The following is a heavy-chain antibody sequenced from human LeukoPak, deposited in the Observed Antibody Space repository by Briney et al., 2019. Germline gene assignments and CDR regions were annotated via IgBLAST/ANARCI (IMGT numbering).Heavy chain of an antibody. CDR2: ISSSSYI. Sequence: GGSLRLSCAASGFTFSSYEMNWVRQAPGKGLEWVSSISSSSYIYYADSVKGRFTISRDNAKNSLYLQMNSLRAEDTAVYYCARDEDTAMEYWGQGTLVTVSS. CDR1: GFTFSSYE. D-gene: IGHD5-18*01. J-gene: IGHJ4*02. CDR3: ARDEDTAMEY. V-gene: IGHV3-21*01.